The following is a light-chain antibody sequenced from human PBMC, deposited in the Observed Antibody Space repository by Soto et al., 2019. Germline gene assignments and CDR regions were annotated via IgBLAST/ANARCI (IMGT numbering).Light chain of an antibody. Sequence: QPVLTQSPSASASLGASVKLTCTLSSGHSNYAIAWHQQQPEKGPRYLMKVNSGGSHIKGDGIPDRFSGSSSGAERYLFISSLQSEEEADYYCQTWGTGSAFVVFGGGTQLTVL. CDR1: SGHSNYA. CDR3: QTWGTGSAFVV. V-gene: IGLV4-69*01. CDR2: VNSGGSH. J-gene: IGLJ7*01.